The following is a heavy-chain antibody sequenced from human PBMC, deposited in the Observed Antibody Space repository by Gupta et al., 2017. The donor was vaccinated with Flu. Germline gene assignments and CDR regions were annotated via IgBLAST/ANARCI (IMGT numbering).Heavy chain of an antibody. CDR3: ARGIGGCAPGSNFFDI. Sequence: QVQLQQSGPGLVQPSETLSLTCAVSNFSIGSAYYWGWIRQPPGRGLEWIGAIFHSGSTFYSPSLKSRVSISVDTSNNHFSLKLTSVSAADTAVYYCARGIGGCAPGSNFFDIWGQGTMVTVSS. CDR1: NFSIGSAYY. J-gene: IGHJ3*02. V-gene: IGHV4-38-2*01. CDR2: IFHSGST. D-gene: IGHD2-15*01.